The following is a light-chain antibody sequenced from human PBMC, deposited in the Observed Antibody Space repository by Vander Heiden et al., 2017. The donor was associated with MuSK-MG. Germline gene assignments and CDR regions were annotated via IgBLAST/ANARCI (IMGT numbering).Light chain of an antibody. CDR2: KMS. CDR3: MQTTQLPHT. Sequence: IVVTQSHLSSPVALGQPASISCRSSQSLVHRDGNTYLSWHQQRPGQPPRLLIYKMSNRFSGVPDRFSGSGAGTDFTLPISRVEAEDFGVYYCMQTTQLPHTFGGGTKVEI. V-gene: IGKV2-24*01. CDR1: QSLVHRDGNTY. J-gene: IGKJ4*01.